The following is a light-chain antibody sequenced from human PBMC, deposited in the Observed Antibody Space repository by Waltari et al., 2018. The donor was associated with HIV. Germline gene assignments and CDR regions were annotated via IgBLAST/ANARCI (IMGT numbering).Light chain of an antibody. Sequence: QSDLTQPPSASGTPGQRVPSSCSGSSSNIGSYTVNWYQQLPGTAPKLLIYANQQRPAGGPDRFSGCRSETSASVAMGGLQAEDEADYSCATWDASLSGPVFGGGPKLTVL. V-gene: IGLV1-44*01. CDR3: ATWDASLSGPV. CDR1: SSNIGSYT. J-gene: IGLJ2*01. CDR2: ANQ.